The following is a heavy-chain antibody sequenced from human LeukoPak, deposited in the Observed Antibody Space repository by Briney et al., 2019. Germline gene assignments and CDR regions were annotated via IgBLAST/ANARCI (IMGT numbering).Heavy chain of an antibody. CDR1: GFTFSSYD. CDR3: ARHDSSGSTDAFDI. V-gene: IGHV3-13*01. Sequence: PGGSLRLSCAASGFTFSSYDMHWVRQATGKGLEWVSAIGTAGDTYYPGSVKGRFTISRENAKNSLYLQMNSLRAGDTAVYYCARHDSSGSTDAFDIWGQGTMVTVSS. D-gene: IGHD3-22*01. J-gene: IGHJ3*02. CDR2: IGTAGDT.